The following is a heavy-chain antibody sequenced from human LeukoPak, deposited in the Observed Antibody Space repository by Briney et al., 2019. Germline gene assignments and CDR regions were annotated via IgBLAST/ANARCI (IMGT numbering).Heavy chain of an antibody. CDR1: GFTFSSYS. CDR3: ARAAYNSSPDY. Sequence: GGSLRLSCAASGFTFSSYSMNWVRQAPGKGLGWVSFISSRSSTIYYADSVKGRLTISRDNAKDSLSLQMNSLRDEDTAVYYCARAAYNSSPDYWGQGTLVTVSS. J-gene: IGHJ4*02. V-gene: IGHV3-48*02. D-gene: IGHD6-13*01. CDR2: ISSRSSTI.